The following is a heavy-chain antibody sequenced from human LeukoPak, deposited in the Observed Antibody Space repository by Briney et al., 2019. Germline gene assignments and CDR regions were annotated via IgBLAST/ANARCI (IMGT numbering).Heavy chain of an antibody. CDR2: IYYSGST. Sequence: SETLSPTCTVSGGSISSSSYYWGWIRQPPGKGLEWIGSIYYSGSTYYNPSLKSRVTISVDTSKNQFSLKLSSVTAADTAVYYCARHAQTGYCSSTSCYRGDAFDIWGQGTMVTVSS. D-gene: IGHD2-2*02. CDR3: ARHAQTGYCSSTSCYRGDAFDI. CDR1: GGSISSSSYY. J-gene: IGHJ3*02. V-gene: IGHV4-39*01.